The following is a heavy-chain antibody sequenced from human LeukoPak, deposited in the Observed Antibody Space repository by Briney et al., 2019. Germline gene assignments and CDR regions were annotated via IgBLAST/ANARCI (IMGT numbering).Heavy chain of an antibody. V-gene: IGHV3-74*01. D-gene: IGHD3-10*01. J-gene: IGHJ4*02. CDR2: IKIDGSST. CDR3: ARLGARSGSYDY. Sequence: GGSLRLSCAASGFTFSSYWMHWVRQAPGKGLVWVSRIKIDGSSTFYADSVKGRFTISRDNAKNTLYLQMTSLRAEDTAVYYCARLGARSGSYDYWGQGTLVTVSS. CDR1: GFTFSSYW.